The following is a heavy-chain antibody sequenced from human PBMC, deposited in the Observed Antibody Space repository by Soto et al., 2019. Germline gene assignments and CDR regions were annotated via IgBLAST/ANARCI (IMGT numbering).Heavy chain of an antibody. J-gene: IGHJ6*02. CDR1: GGPISSGGYY. CDR3: ARDKEHRSSTTCLGTYGMDV. V-gene: IGHV4-31*03. CDR2: IYYSGST. D-gene: IGHD2-2*01. Sequence: SETLSLTFTVSGGPISSGGYYWSCIRKRPGKGLEWIGYIYYSGSTYYNPSLKSRVTISVDTSKNQFSLKLSSVTAADTAVYYCARDKEHRSSTTCLGTYGMDVWGQGTTVTVSS.